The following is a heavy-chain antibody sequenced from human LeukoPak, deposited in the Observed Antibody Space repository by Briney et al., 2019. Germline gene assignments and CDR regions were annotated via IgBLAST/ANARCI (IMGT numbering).Heavy chain of an antibody. J-gene: IGHJ4*02. V-gene: IGHV3-21*01. CDR2: ISSSSSYI. D-gene: IGHD1-26*01. Sequence: GGSLRLSCAASGFTFSSYSMNWVRQAPGQGLEWVSSISSSSSYIYYADSVKGRFTISRDNAKNSLYLQMNSLRAEDTAVYYCARANSGSYYLSFDYWGQGTLVTVSS. CDR3: ARANSGSYYLSFDY. CDR1: GFTFSSYS.